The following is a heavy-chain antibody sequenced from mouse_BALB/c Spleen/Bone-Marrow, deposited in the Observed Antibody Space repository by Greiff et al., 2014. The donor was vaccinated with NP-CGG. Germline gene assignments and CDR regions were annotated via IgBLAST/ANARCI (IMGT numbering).Heavy chain of an antibody. CDR3: TRSYGSSYEDYFDY. CDR1: GYTFTSYW. V-gene: IGHV1-69*02. J-gene: IGHJ2*01. D-gene: IGHD1-1*01. CDR2: IYPSDSYT. Sequence: QVQLQQSGAELVRPGASVKLSCKASGYTFTSYWINWVKQRPGQGLEWIGNIYPSDSYTNYSQKFKDKATLTVDKSSSTAYMQLSRPTSEDSAVYYCTRSYGSSYEDYFDYWGQGTTLTVSS.